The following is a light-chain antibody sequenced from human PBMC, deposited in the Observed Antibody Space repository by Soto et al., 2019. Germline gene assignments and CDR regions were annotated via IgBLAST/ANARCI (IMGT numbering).Light chain of an antibody. Sequence: EIVLTQSPVTLSLSPGERATLSCRASQSVSNYLAWYQQKPGQAPRLLIYRASNRATGIPARFSGSVSGTEFTLTISCLEPEDFAVYYCQQGSSWHPLTFVQGTKVEIK. CDR3: QQGSSWHPLT. CDR2: RAS. J-gene: IGKJ1*01. V-gene: IGKV3-11*01. CDR1: QSVSNY.